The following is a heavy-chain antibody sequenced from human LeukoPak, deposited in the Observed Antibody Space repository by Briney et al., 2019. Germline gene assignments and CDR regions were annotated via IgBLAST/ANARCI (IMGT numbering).Heavy chain of an antibody. Sequence: GSLRLSCAASGFTFSSYWMSWVRQAPGKGLEWVASINHNGNVNYYVDSVKGRFTISRDNAKNSLYLQMSNLRAEDTAVYFCARGGGLDVWAKGPRSPSP. CDR3: ARGGGLDV. V-gene: IGHV3-7*03. CDR1: GFTFSSYW. D-gene: IGHD3-16*01. J-gene: IGHJ6*02. CDR2: INHNGNVN.